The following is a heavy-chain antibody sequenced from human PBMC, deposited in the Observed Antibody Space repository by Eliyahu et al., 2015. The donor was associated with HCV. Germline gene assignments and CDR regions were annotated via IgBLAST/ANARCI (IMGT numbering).Heavy chain of an antibody. Sequence: EVQLVESGGGLAQPGRSLRLSCXASGFPFGYYAMTWVRQAPGKGLEWLGFIRSKPYGGTTDYAASVKGRFSISRDDSKSIAYLQMNSLKTEDSAVYYCARLPETSAYLADFWGQGTQVTVSS. V-gene: IGHV3-49*04. CDR2: IRSKPYGGTT. CDR3: ARLPETSAYLADF. CDR1: GFPFGYYA. D-gene: IGHD3-22*01. J-gene: IGHJ4*02.